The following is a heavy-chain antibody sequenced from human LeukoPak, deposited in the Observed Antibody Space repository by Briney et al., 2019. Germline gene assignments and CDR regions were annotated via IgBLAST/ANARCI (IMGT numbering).Heavy chain of an antibody. J-gene: IGHJ3*02. V-gene: IGHV4-61*02. CDR3: ARSFKAGAFDI. Sequence: SETLSLTCTVSGGSISSGSYYWSWIRQPAGKGLEWIGRIYTSGSTNYNPSLKSRVTISVDTSKNQISLKLSSVTAADTAVYYCARSFKAGAFDIWGQGTMVTVSS. D-gene: IGHD3-10*01. CDR1: GGSISSGSYY. CDR2: IYTSGST.